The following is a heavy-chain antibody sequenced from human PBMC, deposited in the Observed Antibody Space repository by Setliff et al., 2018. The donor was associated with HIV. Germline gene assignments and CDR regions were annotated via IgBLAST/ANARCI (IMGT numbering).Heavy chain of an antibody. J-gene: IGHJ4*02. D-gene: IGHD4-17*01. V-gene: IGHV4-39*07. CDR1: GESISSKNYY. Sequence: PSETLSLTCIVSGESISSKNYYWGWIRQPPGKGLEWIGSINYSGSTYYNPSLKSRVTISGDTSKNQFSLKLSSVTAADTAIYYCARRIYGNNPYFDYWSQGTLVTVSS. CDR3: ARRIYGNNPYFDY. CDR2: INYSGST.